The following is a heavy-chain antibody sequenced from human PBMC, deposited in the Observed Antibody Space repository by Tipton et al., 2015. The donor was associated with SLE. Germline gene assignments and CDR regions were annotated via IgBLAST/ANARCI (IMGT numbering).Heavy chain of an antibody. CDR2: IKHSGKT. V-gene: IGHV4-34*01. D-gene: IGHD4-17*01. CDR1: GGSFSGYY. CDR3: ARGLYGDEPGY. Sequence: TLSLTCAVYGGSFSGYYCSWVRHPPRKGLEGSGEIKHSGKTNFNPSLKSRVTISVDTSKNQFSLKVPSLTAADTAVYYCARGLYGDEPGYWGQGILVTVSS. J-gene: IGHJ4*02.